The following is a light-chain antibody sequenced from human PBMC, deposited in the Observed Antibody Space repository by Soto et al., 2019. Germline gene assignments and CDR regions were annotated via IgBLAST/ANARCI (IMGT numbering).Light chain of an antibody. CDR1: SSDVGIYNY. CDR2: EVT. J-gene: IGLJ1*01. V-gene: IGLV2-14*01. Sequence: HSVLTQPASVSGSPGQSIAISCTGSSSDVGIYNYVSWYQQHPGKVPKLIIYEVTNRPSGVSNRFSGSKSGNTASLTIPGLQAEDEADYCCSSYTTSSTRVFGTGHKVTVL. CDR3: SSYTTSSTRV.